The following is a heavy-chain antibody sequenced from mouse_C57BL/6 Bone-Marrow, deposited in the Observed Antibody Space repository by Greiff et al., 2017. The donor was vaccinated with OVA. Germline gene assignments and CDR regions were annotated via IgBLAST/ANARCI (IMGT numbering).Heavy chain of an antibody. D-gene: IGHD1-1*01. V-gene: IGHV5-6*01. CDR3: ARPGVVGYFDY. J-gene: IGHJ2*01. CDR1: GFTFSSYG. CDR2: ISSGGSYT. Sequence: EVKLVESGGDLVKPGGSLKLSCAASGFTFSSYGMSWVRQTPDKRLEWVATISSGGSYTYYPDSVKGRFTISRDNAKNTLYLQMSSLKSEDTAMYYCARPGVVGYFDYWGQGTTLTVSS.